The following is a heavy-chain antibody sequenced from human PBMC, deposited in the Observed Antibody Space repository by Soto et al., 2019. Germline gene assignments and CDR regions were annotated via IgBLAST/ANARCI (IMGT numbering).Heavy chain of an antibody. CDR1: GFTFSSYA. CDR2: ISYDGSNK. D-gene: IGHD2-2*01. Sequence: PGGSLRLSCAASGFTFSSYAMHWVRQAPGKGLEWVAVISYDGSNKYYADSVKGRFTISRDNSKNTLYLQMNSLRAEDTAVYYCARDSAERYQLLESNWFDPWGQGTLVTVSS. J-gene: IGHJ5*02. CDR3: ARDSAERYQLLESNWFDP. V-gene: IGHV3-30-3*01.